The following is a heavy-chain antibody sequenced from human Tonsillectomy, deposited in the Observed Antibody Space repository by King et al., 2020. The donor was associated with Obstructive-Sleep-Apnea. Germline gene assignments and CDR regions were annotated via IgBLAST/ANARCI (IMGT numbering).Heavy chain of an antibody. D-gene: IGHD5-12*01. J-gene: IGHJ5*02. V-gene: IGHV3-11*06. CDR2: ISSSSSYT. Sequence: VQLVESGGALVKPGGSLRLSCAASGFTFSDYYMSWIRQAPGKGLEWVSYISSSSSYTNYADSVKGRFTISRDNAKNSLYLQMNSLRAEDTAVYYCARDGSGCDCYNWFDPWGQGTLVTVSS. CDR3: ARDGSGCDCYNWFDP. CDR1: GFTFSDYY.